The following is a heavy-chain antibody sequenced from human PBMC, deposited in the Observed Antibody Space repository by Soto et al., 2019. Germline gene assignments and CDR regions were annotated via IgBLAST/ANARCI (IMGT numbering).Heavy chain of an antibody. CDR3: ARVLFDGYSSGYYYYFDY. J-gene: IGHJ4*02. D-gene: IGHD3-22*01. CDR2: TYYRSKWYN. Sequence: KQSQTLSLTCAISGDSVSSNSAAWNWIRQSPSRGLEWLGRTYYRSKWYNDYAVSVKSRITINPDTSKNQFSLQLNSVTPEDTAVYYCARVLFDGYSSGYYYYFDYWGQGTLVTVSS. V-gene: IGHV6-1*01. CDR1: GDSVSSNSAA.